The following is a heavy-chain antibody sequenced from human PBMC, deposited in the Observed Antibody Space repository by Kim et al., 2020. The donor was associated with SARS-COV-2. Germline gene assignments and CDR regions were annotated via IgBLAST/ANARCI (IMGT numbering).Heavy chain of an antibody. CDR1: GGSISSSSYY. J-gene: IGHJ3*02. CDR3: ARLPYYYDSSGYYRAFDI. Sequence: SETLSLTCTVSGGSISSSSYYWGWIRQPPGKGLEWIGSIYYSGSTYYNPSLKSRVTISVDTSKNQFSLKLSSVTAADTAVYYCARLPYYYDSSGYYRAFDIWGQGTMVTVSS. D-gene: IGHD3-22*01. CDR2: IYYSGST. V-gene: IGHV4-39*01.